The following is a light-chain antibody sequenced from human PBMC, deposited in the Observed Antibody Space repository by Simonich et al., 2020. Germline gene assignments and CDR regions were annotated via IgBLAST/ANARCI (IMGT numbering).Light chain of an antibody. CDR2: DSS. Sequence: EIVMTQSPTTLSVSPGERATLSCRASQSVSSNLAWYQQKPGEAPRLLIYDSSNRATCIPARFSGSGSGTDFTLTISSLEPEDFAVYYCQQRSNWPTFGPGTKVDIK. CDR1: QSVSSN. V-gene: IGKV3-11*01. CDR3: QQRSNWPT. J-gene: IGKJ3*01.